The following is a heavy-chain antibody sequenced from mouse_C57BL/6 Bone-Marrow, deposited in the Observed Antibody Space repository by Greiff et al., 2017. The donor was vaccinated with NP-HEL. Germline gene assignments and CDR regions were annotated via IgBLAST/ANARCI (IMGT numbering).Heavy chain of an antibody. V-gene: IGHV2-5*01. Sequence: VKLQESGPGLVQPSQSLSITCTVSGFSLTSYGVHWVRQSPGKGLEWLGVIWRGGSTDYNAAFMSRLSITKDNSKSQVFFKMNSLQADDTAIYYCAKPLYYGYDEGAMDYWGQGTSVTVSS. CDR2: IWRGGST. CDR3: AKPLYYGYDEGAMDY. D-gene: IGHD2-2*01. J-gene: IGHJ4*01. CDR1: GFSLTSYG.